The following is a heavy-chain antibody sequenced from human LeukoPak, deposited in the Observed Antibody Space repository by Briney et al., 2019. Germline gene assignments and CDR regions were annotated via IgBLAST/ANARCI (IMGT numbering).Heavy chain of an antibody. CDR3: AKEYGDYVTRFDY. Sequence: GGSLRLSCAASGFTFSSYVMHWVRQAPGKGLEWVAIISYDGSNEYYADSVKGRFTISRDNSKNTLYLQMNSLRAADTAVYYCAKEYGDYVTRFDYWGQGTLVTVSS. CDR2: ISYDGSNE. CDR1: GFTFSSYV. V-gene: IGHV3-30*04. J-gene: IGHJ4*02. D-gene: IGHD4-17*01.